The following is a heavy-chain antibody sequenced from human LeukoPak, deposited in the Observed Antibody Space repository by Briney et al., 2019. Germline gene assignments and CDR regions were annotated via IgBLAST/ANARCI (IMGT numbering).Heavy chain of an antibody. CDR3: VRVRHGDYFDY. V-gene: IGHV3-72*01. CDR2: TRNKPNGYTT. J-gene: IGHJ4*02. Sequence: PGGSLRLSCAVSGFSITNHYMDWVRQAPGKGLEWVGRTRNKPNGYTTDYGTSVKGRFIVLRDDSENSLYLQMNGLKSEDTAVYHCVRVRHGDYFDYWGQGTLVTVSS. CDR1: GFSITNHY. D-gene: IGHD4-17*01.